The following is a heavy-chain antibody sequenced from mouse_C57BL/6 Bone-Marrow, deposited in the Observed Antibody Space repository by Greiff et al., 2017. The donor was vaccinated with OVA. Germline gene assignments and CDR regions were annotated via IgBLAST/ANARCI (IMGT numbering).Heavy chain of an antibody. CDR3: ARPQTAQVSFAY. J-gene: IGHJ3*01. V-gene: IGHV5-2*01. D-gene: IGHD3-2*02. CDR1: EYEFPSHD. Sequence: EVKVVESGGGLVQPGESLKLSCESNEYEFPSHDMSWVRKTPEKRLELVAAINSDGGSTYYPDTMERRFIISRDNTKKTLYLQMSSLRSEDTALYYCARPQTAQVSFAYWGQGTLVTVSA. CDR2: INSDGGST.